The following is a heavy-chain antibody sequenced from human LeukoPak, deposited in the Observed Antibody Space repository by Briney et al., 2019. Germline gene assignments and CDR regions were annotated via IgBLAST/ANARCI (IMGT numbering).Heavy chain of an antibody. CDR1: GFTFSSYG. CDR2: IRYDGSNK. J-gene: IGHJ4*02. V-gene: IGHV3-30*02. D-gene: IGHD2-2*02. Sequence: GGSLRLSCAASGFTFSSYGMHWVRQAPGKGLEWAAFIRYDGSNKYYADSVKGRFTISRDNSKNTLYLQMNSLRAEDTAVYYCGKVSVPAAIKGDYFDYWGQGTLVTVSS. CDR3: GKVSVPAAIKGDYFDY.